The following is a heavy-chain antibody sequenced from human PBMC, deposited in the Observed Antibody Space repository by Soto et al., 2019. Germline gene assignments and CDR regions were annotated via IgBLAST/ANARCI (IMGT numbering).Heavy chain of an antibody. J-gene: IGHJ4*02. V-gene: IGHV4-34*01. CDR2: IKDGGRT. CDR3: ARGLEGVVATH. CDR1: GGSLSGYY. D-gene: IGHD5-12*01. Sequence: QVQLQQWGAGLLKPSETLSLNCAVNGGSLSGYYWSWIRQPPGKGLEWIGEIKDGGRTNYSPSLKSRATISSHTSNNQFSLRMYSVTAADTGVYFCARGLEGVVATHWDQGTLVTVSS.